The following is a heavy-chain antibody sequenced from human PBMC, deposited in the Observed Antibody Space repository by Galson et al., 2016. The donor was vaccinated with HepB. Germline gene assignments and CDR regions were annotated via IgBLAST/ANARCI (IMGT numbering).Heavy chain of an antibody. Sequence: SVKVSCKASGYIFTSNGVSWVRQAPGQGLEWMGWISTNSGNTNYAQSLQGRVTLTTDTSTGTAYMELRSLRSEDTAVYYCAKDHDYVYEGEEYYYFYMDVWGKGTTVTVSS. V-gene: IGHV1-18*04. D-gene: IGHD4/OR15-4a*01. CDR1: GYIFTSNG. CDR3: AKDHDYVYEGEEYYYFYMDV. J-gene: IGHJ6*03. CDR2: ISTNSGNT.